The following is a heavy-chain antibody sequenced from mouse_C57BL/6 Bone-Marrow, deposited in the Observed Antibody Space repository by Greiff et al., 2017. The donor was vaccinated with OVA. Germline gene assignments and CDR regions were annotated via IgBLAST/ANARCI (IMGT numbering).Heavy chain of an antibody. J-gene: IGHJ2*01. CDR3: AHYGSSLDY. D-gene: IGHD1-1*01. CDR2: IDPEDGET. Sequence: VQLQQPGAELVKPGASVKLSCKASGYTFTSYYMHWVKQRTEQGLEWIGRIDPEDGETKYAPKFQGKATITADTSSNTAYLQLSSLTSEDTAVYYCAHYGSSLDYWGQGTTLTVSS. CDR1: GYTFTSYY. V-gene: IGHV14-2*01.